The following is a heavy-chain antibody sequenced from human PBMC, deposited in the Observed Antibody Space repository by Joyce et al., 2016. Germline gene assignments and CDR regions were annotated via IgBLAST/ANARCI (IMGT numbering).Heavy chain of an antibody. V-gene: IGHV4-34*01. CDR3: ARGRSSGRPFDAFNI. CDR2: IDRTGNT. D-gene: IGHD6-19*01. CDR1: GESFSDYY. Sequence: QVQLQQWGAGLLKPSETLSLTCAVYGESFSDYYWSWIRQPPGKGLEWIGEIDRTGNTNYNPSLKSRVAISVDTSKNYFSLKLNSVTAADTAVYYCARGRSSGRPFDAFNIWGQGTIDTVSS. J-gene: IGHJ3*02.